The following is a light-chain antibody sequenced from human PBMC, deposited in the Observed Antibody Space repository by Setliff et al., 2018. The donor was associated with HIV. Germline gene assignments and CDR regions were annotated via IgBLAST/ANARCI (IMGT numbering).Light chain of an antibody. CDR3: QSYDTSLSGV. CDR2: GNI. V-gene: IGLV1-40*01. J-gene: IGLJ1*01. Sequence: VLTQPPSVSGAPGQRVTISCTGSSSDIGAGYDVQWYQQLPGTAPKLLIYGNINRPSGVPDRFSGSKSGTSASLAITGLQAEDEADYYCQSYDTSLSGVFGTGTKVTLL. CDR1: SSDIGAGYD.